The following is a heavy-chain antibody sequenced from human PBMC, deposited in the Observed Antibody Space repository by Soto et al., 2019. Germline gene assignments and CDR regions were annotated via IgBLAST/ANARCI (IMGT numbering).Heavy chain of an antibody. Sequence: PGGFLRLSCVASGFTFSNYGMHWVRQAPGKGLEWVSVISYDGSNKYYADSVKGRFTISRDNSNNTLYLQMNSLRAEDTAVYYCAKDLLRYFDWSPLDYWGQGTLVTVSS. D-gene: IGHD3-9*01. J-gene: IGHJ4*02. CDR3: AKDLLRYFDWSPLDY. CDR2: ISYDGSNK. V-gene: IGHV3-30*18. CDR1: GFTFSNYG.